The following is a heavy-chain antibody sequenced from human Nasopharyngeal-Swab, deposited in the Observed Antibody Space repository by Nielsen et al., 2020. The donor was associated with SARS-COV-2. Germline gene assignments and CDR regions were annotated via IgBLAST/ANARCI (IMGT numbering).Heavy chain of an antibody. CDR1: GTYV. CDR2: ISPYNSKA. J-gene: IGHJ4*02. D-gene: IGHD2-2*01. Sequence: ASVKVSCQSSGTYVIPWVRQAPGQGLERVGTISPYNSKANYAQNIQGRVTMTTDTSTSTAYMELSSLSSDDTAVYYCARDCSTSSCHLVWGQGTLVTVSS. V-gene: IGHV1-18*01. CDR3: ARDCSTSSCHLV.